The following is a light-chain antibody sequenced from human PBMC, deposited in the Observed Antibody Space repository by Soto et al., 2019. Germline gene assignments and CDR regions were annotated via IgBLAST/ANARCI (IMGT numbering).Light chain of an antibody. Sequence: ALDQPASVSRTDGGSITISCTGTSSVVGSYNLVSWYQQHPGKAPKLMIYEVSKRPSGVSNRFSGSMSGNTASLTFSWFQAEDESDYYCCSYAGSSTYVFGTGTKFTVL. V-gene: IGLV2-23*02. J-gene: IGLJ1*01. CDR1: SSVVGSYNL. CDR3: CSYAGSSTYV. CDR2: EVS.